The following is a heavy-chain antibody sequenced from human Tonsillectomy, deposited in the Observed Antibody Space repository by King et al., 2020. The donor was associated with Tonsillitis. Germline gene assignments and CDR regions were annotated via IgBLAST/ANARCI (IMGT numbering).Heavy chain of an antibody. J-gene: IGHJ6*02. Sequence: QLVQSGAEVKKPGASVKVSCTASGYTFTGYYMHWVRQAPGQGLEWMGWINPNSVGTNYAQKFQGRVTMTRDTSISTAYMELSRLRSDDTAVYYCASRPTKTTTVTDYGMDVWGQGTTVTVSS. D-gene: IGHD4-17*01. V-gene: IGHV1-2*02. CDR1: GYTFTGYY. CDR2: INPNSVGT. CDR3: ASRPTKTTTVTDYGMDV.